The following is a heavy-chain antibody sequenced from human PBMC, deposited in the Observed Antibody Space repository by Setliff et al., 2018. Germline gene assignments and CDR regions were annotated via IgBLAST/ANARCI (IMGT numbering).Heavy chain of an antibody. J-gene: IGHJ3*02. CDR1: GGTFSSYG. D-gene: IGHD3-3*01. CDR3: ARDRYYNSWSGTSITAPHDAFDI. CDR2: TIPMFGST. Sequence: SVKVSCKASGGTFSSYGISWVRQAPGQGLEWMGGTIPMFGSTTYAQKFQGRVTIITDESTTTAYMELSSLGSEDTAVYYCARDRYYNSWSGTSITAPHDAFDIWGQGTMVTVSS. V-gene: IGHV1-69*05.